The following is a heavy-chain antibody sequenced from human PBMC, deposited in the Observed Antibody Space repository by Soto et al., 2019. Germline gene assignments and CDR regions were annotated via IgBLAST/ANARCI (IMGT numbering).Heavy chain of an antibody. CDR3: VRWKAGAPDY. Sequence: EVQLVESGGGLVQPGGSLRLSCATSGFIFSDHYMDWVRQAPGKGLEWVGRTKNKANSYTTEYATSVKGRFSILRDDSKNSLHLQMNSLKTEDTAVYYCVRWKAGAPDYWGLGTLVTVSS. V-gene: IGHV3-72*01. D-gene: IGHD6-19*01. CDR2: TKNKANSYTT. J-gene: IGHJ4*02. CDR1: GFIFSDHY.